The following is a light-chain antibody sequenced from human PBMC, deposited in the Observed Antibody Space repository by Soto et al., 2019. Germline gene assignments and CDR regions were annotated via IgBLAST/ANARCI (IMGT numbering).Light chain of an antibody. V-gene: IGKV3-20*01. CDR2: GAS. Sequence: EMVLTQSPGTLSLSPGERATLSCRASQSVSSSYLAWYQQRPGQAPRLLIYGASSRATGIPDRFSGSGSETDFTLTISRLESEDFAVYYCQQYGSSPPFTFGPGTKVDIK. CDR1: QSVSSSY. CDR3: QQYGSSPPFT. J-gene: IGKJ3*01.